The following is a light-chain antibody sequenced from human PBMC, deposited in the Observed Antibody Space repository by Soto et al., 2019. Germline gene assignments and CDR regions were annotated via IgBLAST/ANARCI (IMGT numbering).Light chain of an antibody. CDR3: QQRKSWPAIT. J-gene: IGKJ5*01. V-gene: IGKV3-15*01. CDR1: QNIHNH. Sequence: DKLMSQSPATLSVSPGERVTLSCRASQNIHNHMSWFLQKPGQTPRLLIYDAIIRAPDVPARFSGSWSGTEFTLTVSSLEPEDFAVYYCQQRKSWPAITFGQGTRLEIK. CDR2: DAI.